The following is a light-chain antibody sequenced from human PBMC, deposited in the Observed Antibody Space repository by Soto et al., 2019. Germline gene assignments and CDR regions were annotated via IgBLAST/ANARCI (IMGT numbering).Light chain of an antibody. CDR1: SSDVGSYNL. J-gene: IGLJ1*01. V-gene: IGLV2-14*02. CDR3: SSHTSSSTPYV. CDR2: DVS. Sequence: QSALTQPASVSGSPGQSITISCTGTSSDVGSYNLVSWYQQHPGKAPKLIIYDVSSRPSGVSNRFSGSKSGNTASLTISWLQADDEADYYCSSHTSSSTPYVFGTGTKVTVL.